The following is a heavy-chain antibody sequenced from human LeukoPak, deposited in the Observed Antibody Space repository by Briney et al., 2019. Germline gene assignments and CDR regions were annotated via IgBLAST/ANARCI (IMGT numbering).Heavy chain of an antibody. CDR2: ISYDGSNK. Sequence: PGGSLRLSCAASGFTFSSYAMHWVCQAPGKGLEWVAVISYDGSNKYHADSVKGRFTISRDNSKNTLYLQMNSLRAEDTAVYYCARDRPYVTMVRGVITYYFDYWGQGTLVTVSS. D-gene: IGHD3-10*01. CDR1: GFTFSSYA. CDR3: ARDRPYVTMVRGVITYYFDY. J-gene: IGHJ4*02. V-gene: IGHV3-30-3*01.